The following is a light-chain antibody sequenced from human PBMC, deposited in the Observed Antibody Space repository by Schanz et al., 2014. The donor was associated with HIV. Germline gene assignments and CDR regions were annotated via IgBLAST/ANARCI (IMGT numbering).Light chain of an antibody. CDR2: EVS. Sequence: EIVLTQSPATLSVSPGQRATLSCRASQTVSSNLAWYQQKPGQAPRPLIYEVSTRATGIPVRFSGSGSGTEFTLTISRLQPEDFATYYCQQGSSFPRTFGPGTKVEIK. J-gene: IGKJ1*01. CDR3: QQGSSFPRT. V-gene: IGKV3-15*01. CDR1: QTVSSN.